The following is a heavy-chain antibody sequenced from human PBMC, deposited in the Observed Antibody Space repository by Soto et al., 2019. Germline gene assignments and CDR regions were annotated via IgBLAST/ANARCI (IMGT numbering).Heavy chain of an antibody. CDR1: GFTFSSCS. J-gene: IGHJ4*02. CDR2: ISGSGDTK. CDR3: AQYCSSDVCFDY. D-gene: IGHD2-8*01. V-gene: IGHV3-48*02. Sequence: PGGSLRPSCASSGFTFSSCSMNWVRQAPGKGLEVVSFISGSGDTKYYADSVKGRFTISRDNAKNSLYLQMSSLRDEDTAVYYCAQYCSSDVCFDYWGQGTLVTVSS.